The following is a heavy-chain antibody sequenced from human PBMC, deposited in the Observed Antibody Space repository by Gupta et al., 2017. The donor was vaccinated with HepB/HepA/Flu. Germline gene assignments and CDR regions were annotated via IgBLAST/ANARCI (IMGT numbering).Heavy chain of an antibody. D-gene: IGHD6-13*01. CDR2: IHRDGSST. J-gene: IGHJ6*02. V-gene: IGHV3-74*01. Sequence: EVQLVESGGGLVQPGGSLRLSCAASGFTFSSYWMHWVRQAPGKGLGWVSRIHRDGSSTSYADSVKGRFTISRDNAKNTLYLQMNSLRADDTAVYYCAREGRVYGLDVWGQGTTVTVSS. CDR3: AREGRVYGLDV. CDR1: GFTFSSYW.